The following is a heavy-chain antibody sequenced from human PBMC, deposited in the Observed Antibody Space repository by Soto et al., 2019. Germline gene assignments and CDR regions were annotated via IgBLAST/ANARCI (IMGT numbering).Heavy chain of an antibody. CDR2: ISGSGGRT. V-gene: IGHV3-23*01. Sequence: GGSLRLSCAGSGFTFNRFAMSWVRQVPGKGLEWVSAISGSGGRTYYADSVKGRFTISRDNSKNTLYLQMNSLRAEDTAVYYCAKEVAYDILTGYYNSLTGYFEYWRQGTLVTGAS. J-gene: IGHJ4*02. CDR3: AKEVAYDILTGYYNSLTGYFEY. CDR1: GFTFNRFA. D-gene: IGHD3-9*01.